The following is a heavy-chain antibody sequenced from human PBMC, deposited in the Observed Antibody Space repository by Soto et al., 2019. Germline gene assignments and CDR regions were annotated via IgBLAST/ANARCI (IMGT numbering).Heavy chain of an antibody. CDR3: AKNANGWFSAFDI. V-gene: IGHV3-23*01. D-gene: IGHD6-19*01. Sequence: EVQLLESGGGLVQPGGSLRLSCAASGFTFSSYAMSWVRQAPGKGLEWVSAISGSGGTTYYADSVKGRFTFSRDNYKNTLYMQMNSLRAEDTAVSYCAKNANGWFSAFDIWGQGTMVTVSS. CDR2: ISGSGGTT. J-gene: IGHJ3*02. CDR1: GFTFSSYA.